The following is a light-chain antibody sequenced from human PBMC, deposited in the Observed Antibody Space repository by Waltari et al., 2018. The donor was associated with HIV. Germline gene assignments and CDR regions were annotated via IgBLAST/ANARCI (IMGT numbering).Light chain of an antibody. CDR3: QQYYNTPWT. J-gene: IGKJ1*01. CDR1: QTVLSHSTHTNY. CDR2: WAS. V-gene: IGKV4-1*01. Sequence: DIIFTQSPDTLAVSLGDRATIHCRSSQTVLSHSTHTNYLSWYHKKPLQPPKLLLYWASARESGVPARFSGSGSATDFTLTITDFQAEDAAIYFCQQYYNTPWTFGQGTRADIK.